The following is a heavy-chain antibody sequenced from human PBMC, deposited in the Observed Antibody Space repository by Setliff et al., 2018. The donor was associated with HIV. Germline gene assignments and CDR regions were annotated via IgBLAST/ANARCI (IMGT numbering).Heavy chain of an antibody. CDR1: GYTFTNYA. Sequence: ALVKVSCKTSGYTFTNYALNWVRQAPGQGLEWMGWINTNTGNPTYAQGFTGRFVFSLDTSVSTAYLQISSLKAEDSAIYYCARVSDTGVDPQTHRDYWGQGTPVTVSS. J-gene: IGHJ4*02. CDR3: ARVSDTGVDPQTHRDY. CDR2: INTNTGNP. V-gene: IGHV7-4-1*02. D-gene: IGHD2-21*01.